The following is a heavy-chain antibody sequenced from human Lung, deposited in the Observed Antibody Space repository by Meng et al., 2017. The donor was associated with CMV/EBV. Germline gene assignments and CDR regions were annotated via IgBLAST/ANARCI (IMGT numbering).Heavy chain of an antibody. CDR2: FYRGDFGT. CDR3: VKDDPRGWGDY. Sequence: GGSXRLXCAASGFTFSSYAMSWVRQAPGKGLEWVSVFYRGDFGTNYVDSVKGRFTISKDYSSNTLYLQMNSLGVEDTAVYYCVKDDPRGWGDYWGQGTLVTVSS. D-gene: IGHD3-16*01. CDR1: GFTFSSYA. V-gene: IGHV3-23*03. J-gene: IGHJ4*02.